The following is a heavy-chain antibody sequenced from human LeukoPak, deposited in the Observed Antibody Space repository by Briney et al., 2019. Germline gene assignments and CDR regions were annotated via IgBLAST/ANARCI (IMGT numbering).Heavy chain of an antibody. J-gene: IGHJ6*02. Sequence: GRSLRLSCAASGFTFSSYAMHWVRQAPGKGLEWVAIISYDGSNKYYADSVKGRFTISRDNSKNTLYLQMNSLRAEDTAVYYCARDSRTREQWLSGYYYGMDVWGQGTTVTVSS. CDR3: ARDSRTREQWLSGYYYGMDV. D-gene: IGHD6-19*01. CDR2: ISYDGSNK. CDR1: GFTFSSYA. V-gene: IGHV3-30-3*01.